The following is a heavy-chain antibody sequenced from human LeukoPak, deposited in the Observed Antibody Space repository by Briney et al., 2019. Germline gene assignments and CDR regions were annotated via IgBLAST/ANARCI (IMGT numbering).Heavy chain of an antibody. Sequence: SETLSLTCTVSGGSISSGGYYWSWMRQHLGKGLEWIGYIYYSGSTYYNPSLKSRVTISVDTSKNQFSLKLSSVTAADTAVYYCARARKGAYAFDIWGQGTMVTVSS. V-gene: IGHV4-31*03. CDR3: ARARKGAYAFDI. CDR1: GGSISSGGYY. J-gene: IGHJ3*02. D-gene: IGHD3-16*01. CDR2: IYYSGST.